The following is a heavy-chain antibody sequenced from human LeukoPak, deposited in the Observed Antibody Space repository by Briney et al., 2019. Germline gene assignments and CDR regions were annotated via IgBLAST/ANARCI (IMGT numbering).Heavy chain of an antibody. CDR2: IYYSGST. CDR1: GGSISSYY. V-gene: IGHV4-59*01. J-gene: IGHJ6*02. CDR3: ARGHSSGWLRNYGMDV. D-gene: IGHD6-19*01. Sequence: SETLSLTCTVSGGSISSYYWSWIRQPPGKGLEWIGYIYYSGSTNYNPSLKSRVTISVDTSKNQFSLKLSSVTAADTAVYYCARGHSSGWLRNYGMDVWGQGTTVTVSS.